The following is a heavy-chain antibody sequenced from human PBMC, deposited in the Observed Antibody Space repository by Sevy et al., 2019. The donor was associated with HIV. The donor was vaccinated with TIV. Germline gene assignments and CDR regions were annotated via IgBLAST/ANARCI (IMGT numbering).Heavy chain of an antibody. V-gene: IGHV1-2*02. CDR1: GYTFTGYY. D-gene: IGHD3-3*01. CDR3: ARGNRRFLEWLLLTY. Sequence: ASVKVSCKASGYTFTGYYMHWVRQAPGQGLEWMGWINPNSGGTNYAQMFQGRVTMTRDTSISTAYMELSRLRSDDTAVYYCARGNRRFLEWLLLTYWGQGTLVTVSS. J-gene: IGHJ4*02. CDR2: INPNSGGT.